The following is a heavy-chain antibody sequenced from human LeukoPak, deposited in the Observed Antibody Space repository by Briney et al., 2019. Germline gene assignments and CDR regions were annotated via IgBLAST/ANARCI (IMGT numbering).Heavy chain of an antibody. J-gene: IGHJ5*02. D-gene: IGHD3-22*01. CDR2: IYPGDSDT. Sequence: GESLKISCKGSGYSFTSYWIGWVRQMPGKGLEWMGIIYPGDSDTRYSPSFQGQVTISADKSISTAYLQWSSLKASDTAMYYCARRATMIVGSLNWFDPWGQGTLVTVSS. CDR3: ARRATMIVGSLNWFDP. V-gene: IGHV5-51*01. CDR1: GYSFTSYW.